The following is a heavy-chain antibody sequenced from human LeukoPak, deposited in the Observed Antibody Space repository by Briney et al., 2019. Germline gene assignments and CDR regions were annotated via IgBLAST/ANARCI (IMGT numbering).Heavy chain of an antibody. Sequence: QPGRSLRLSCAASGFTFSSYAMHWVRQAPGKGLVWVSRITSDGSYTNYADSVRGRFTISRDNAKKTLYLQMSSLRVEDTAIYYCTRPSAGGGLAADYWGQGTLVTVSS. CDR1: GFTFSSYA. D-gene: IGHD3-10*01. CDR3: TRPSAGGGLAADY. V-gene: IGHV3-74*01. CDR2: ITSDGSYT. J-gene: IGHJ4*02.